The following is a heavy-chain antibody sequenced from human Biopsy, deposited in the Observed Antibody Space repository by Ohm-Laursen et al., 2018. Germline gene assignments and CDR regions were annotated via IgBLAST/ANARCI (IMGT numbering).Heavy chain of an antibody. CDR2: IDPNSGTT. D-gene: IGHD3-9*01. CDR1: GYTFTGYF. CDR3: AKGQDLTAGAEYFQY. J-gene: IGHJ1*01. Sequence: ASVKVSCKTSGYTFTGYFLHWVRQVPGQGLEWMGWIDPNSGTTKIAENFQGSVTMTRDTSITTAYLDLTRLTSDDTAVYFCAKGQDLTAGAEYFQYWGQGALITVSS. V-gene: IGHV1-2*04.